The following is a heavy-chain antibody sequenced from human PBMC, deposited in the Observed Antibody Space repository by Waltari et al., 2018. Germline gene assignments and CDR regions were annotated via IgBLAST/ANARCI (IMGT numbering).Heavy chain of an antibody. J-gene: IGHJ5*02. CDR3: ARQKAVAGKGGWFDP. D-gene: IGHD6-19*01. V-gene: IGHV1-69*06. CDR2: IIPIVGSA. Sequence: QVQLVQSGAEVRKPGSPVKGSCQASGGPVGSYRIDGVRQAPGQGPEWMGGIIPIVGSANIAQKFEGRVTITADTSTKTAYLELRSLRYEDTGVYYCARQKAVAGKGGWFDPWGQGTLVTVSS. CDR1: GGPVGSYR.